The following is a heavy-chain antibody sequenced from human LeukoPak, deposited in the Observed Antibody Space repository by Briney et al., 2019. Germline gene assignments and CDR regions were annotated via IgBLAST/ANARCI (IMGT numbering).Heavy chain of an antibody. CDR3: ARYGDYVLSY. V-gene: IGHV4-59*01. J-gene: IGHJ4*02. CDR2: IYYSGST. CDR1: GGSISSYY. D-gene: IGHD4-17*01. Sequence: PSETLSLTCTVSGGSISSYYWSWIRQPPGRGLEWIGYIYYSGSTNYNPSLKSRVTISVDTSKNQFSLKLSSVTAADTAVYYCARYGDYVLSYWGQGTLVTVSS.